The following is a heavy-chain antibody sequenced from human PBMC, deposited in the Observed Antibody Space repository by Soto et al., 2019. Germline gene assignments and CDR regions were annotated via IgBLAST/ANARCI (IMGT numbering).Heavy chain of an antibody. V-gene: IGHV2-5*02. CDR1: GFSFTTSGVG. D-gene: IGHD2-21*02. Sequence: QITLKESGPTLVKPTQTLTLTCTFSGFSFTTSGVGVGWIRQPPGKALEWLALILWDDDERYSSSLKSRLTITKDTAKNQVILIMTNMDPVDTATYYCAHRGHDFQDAFDVSGQGTVVTVSS. CDR3: AHRGHDFQDAFDV. CDR2: ILWDDDE. J-gene: IGHJ3*01.